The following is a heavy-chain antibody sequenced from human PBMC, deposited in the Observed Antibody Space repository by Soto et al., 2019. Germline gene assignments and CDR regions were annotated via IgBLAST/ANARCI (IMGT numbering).Heavy chain of an antibody. J-gene: IGHJ6*02. CDR2: ISWNSGSI. Sequence: EVQLVESGGGLVQPGRSLRLSCAASGFTFDDYAMHWVRQAPGKGLAWVSGISWNSGSIGYADSVKGRFTISRDNAKNSLYLQMNSLRVEDTALYYCAKSLVAALSRAMYYGMDVWGQGTTVTVSS. V-gene: IGHV3-9*01. CDR1: GFTFDDYA. CDR3: AKSLVAALSRAMYYGMDV. D-gene: IGHD6-13*01.